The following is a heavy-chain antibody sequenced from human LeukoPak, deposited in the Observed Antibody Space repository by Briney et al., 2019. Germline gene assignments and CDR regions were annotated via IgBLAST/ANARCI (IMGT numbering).Heavy chain of an antibody. D-gene: IGHD6-19*01. J-gene: IGHJ6*03. V-gene: IGHV3-30*04. CDR1: GFTFSSYA. Sequence: GGSLSLSCAASGFTFSSYAMHWVRQAPGKGLEGVAVISYDGSNKYYADSVKGRFTISRDNSKNTLYLQMNSLRAEDTAVYYCARGEAVAGTEGYYYYYYMDVWGKGTTVTVSS. CDR3: ARGEAVAGTEGYYYYYYMDV. CDR2: ISYDGSNK.